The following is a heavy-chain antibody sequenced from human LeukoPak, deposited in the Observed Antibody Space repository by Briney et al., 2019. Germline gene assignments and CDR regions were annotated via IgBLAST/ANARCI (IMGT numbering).Heavy chain of an antibody. CDR2: IYYSGST. Sequence: SETLSLTCTVSGGSISSSSYYWGWIRQPPGKGLEWIGSIYYSGSTYYNPSLKSRVTISVDTSKNQFSLKLSSVTAADTAVYYCARRGGFAVSRRVDYWGQGTLVTVSS. J-gene: IGHJ4*02. CDR3: ARRGGFAVSRRVDY. CDR1: GGSISSSSYY. D-gene: IGHD3-16*01. V-gene: IGHV4-39*01.